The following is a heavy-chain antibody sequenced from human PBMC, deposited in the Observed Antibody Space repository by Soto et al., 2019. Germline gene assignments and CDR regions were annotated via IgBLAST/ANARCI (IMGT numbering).Heavy chain of an antibody. CDR2: IFPDDSDT. J-gene: IGHJ4*01. V-gene: IGHV5-51*01. D-gene: IGHD3-16*01. CDR1: GYIIKNYW. CDR3: FRGGVTSRTFDY. Sequence: GESLKISCKASGYIIKNYWIGWVRQMPGQGLEWMGIIFPDDSDTRYSPSFQGHVTISVDKSISTAYVQWSSLKASDSAIYYCFRGGVTSRTFDYWGHGTLVTVCS.